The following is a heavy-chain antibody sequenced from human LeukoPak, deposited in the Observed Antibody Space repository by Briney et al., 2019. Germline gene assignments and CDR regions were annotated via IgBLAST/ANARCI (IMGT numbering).Heavy chain of an antibody. J-gene: IGHJ4*02. CDR3: ARCWSSDRGYCDY. V-gene: IGHV1-18*01. CDR2: ISAYNGKT. Sequence: ASVKVSCKTSGHTFTSYGITWVRPAPGQGLAWMGWISAYNGKTDYARKLQERVTMTTNTSTSTAYMELRSLRSDDTAVYYCARCWSSDRGYCDYWGQGTLVTVSS. CDR1: GHTFTSYG.